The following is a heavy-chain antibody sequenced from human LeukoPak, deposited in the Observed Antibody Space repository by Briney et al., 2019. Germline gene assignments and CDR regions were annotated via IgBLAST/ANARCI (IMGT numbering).Heavy chain of an antibody. CDR1: GFTFSSYA. CDR2: ISGSGGST. J-gene: IGHJ4*02. D-gene: IGHD2-15*01. V-gene: IGHV3-23*01. CDR3: AKQVVVVAAAPPSFDY. Sequence: PGGSLRLSCAASGFTFSSYAMSWVRQAPGKGLEWVSAISGSGGSTYYADSVKGRFTISRDSSKNTLYLQMNSLRAEDTAVYYCAKQVVVVAAAPPSFDYWGQGTLVTVSS.